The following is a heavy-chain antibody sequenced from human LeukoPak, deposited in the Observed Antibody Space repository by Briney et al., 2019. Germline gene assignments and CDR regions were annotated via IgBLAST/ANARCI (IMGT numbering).Heavy chain of an antibody. D-gene: IGHD5-24*01. CDR1: GDSVSSNSAA. J-gene: IGHJ2*01. Sequence: SQTLSLTCAISGDSVSSNSAARNWIRQSPSRGLEWLGRTYYRSKWYNDYAVSVKSRITINPDTSKNQFSLQLNSVTPEDTAVYYCARDLRASYRREEMATITRYFDLWGRGTLVTVSS. CDR2: TYYRSKWYN. CDR3: ARDLRASYRREEMATITRYFDL. V-gene: IGHV6-1*01.